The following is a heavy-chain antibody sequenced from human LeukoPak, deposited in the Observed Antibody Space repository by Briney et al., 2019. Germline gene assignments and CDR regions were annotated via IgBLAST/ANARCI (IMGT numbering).Heavy chain of an antibody. D-gene: IGHD3/OR15-3a*01. CDR3: ARGLGGTGARYFDY. CDR2: IRNKANSHTT. Sequence: GGSLRLSCAASGFTFSDYYMDWVRQAPGKGLEWVGRIRNKANSHTTEYAASVKGRFTISRDDSKNSLYLQMNSLKTDDTAVYYCARGLGGTGARYFDYWGQGTLVTVSS. V-gene: IGHV3-72*01. J-gene: IGHJ4*02. CDR1: GFTFSDYY.